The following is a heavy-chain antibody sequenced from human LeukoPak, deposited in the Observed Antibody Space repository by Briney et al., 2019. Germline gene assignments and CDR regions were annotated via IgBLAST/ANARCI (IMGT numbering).Heavy chain of an antibody. D-gene: IGHD6-13*01. CDR1: GGSISSYY. J-gene: IGHJ6*02. Sequence: PSETLSLTRTVSGGSISSYYWSWIRQPPGKGLEWIGNIYYSGSTNYNPSLKSRVTISVDTSKNQFSLKLRSVSAADTAMYYCARDRLAAAGRYDYYGMDVWGQGTTVTVSS. CDR3: ARDRLAAAGRYDYYGMDV. CDR2: IYYSGST. V-gene: IGHV4-59*01.